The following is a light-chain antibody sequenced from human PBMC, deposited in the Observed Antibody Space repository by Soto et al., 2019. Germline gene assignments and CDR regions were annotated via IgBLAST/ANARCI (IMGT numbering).Light chain of an antibody. CDR3: QQYYSYST. CDR2: AAS. CDR1: QGISSY. V-gene: IGKV1-8*01. J-gene: IGKJ1*01. Sequence: AIRMTQSPSSLSASTGDRVTITCRASQGISSYLAWYQQKPGKAPKLLIYAASTLQSEVPSRFSGSGSGTDFTLTISCLQSEDFATYYCQQYYSYSTFGQGTKVEIK.